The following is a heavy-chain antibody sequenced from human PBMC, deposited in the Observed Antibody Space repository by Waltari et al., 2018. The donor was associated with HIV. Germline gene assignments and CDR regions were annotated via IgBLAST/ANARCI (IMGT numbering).Heavy chain of an antibody. CDR1: GFPFRDSY. D-gene: IGHD3-16*01. CDR3: ARARLIHWTGPFDY. V-gene: IGHV3-11*01. CDR2: ISSSGSTI. Sequence: QVQLVESGGGLVKPGGSLRLSCAASGFPFRDSYMSWIRQAPGKGREWVSYISSSGSTIYYADSVKGRFTISRDNAKNSLYLQMNSLRAEDTAVYYCARARLIHWTGPFDYWGQGTLVTVSS. J-gene: IGHJ4*02.